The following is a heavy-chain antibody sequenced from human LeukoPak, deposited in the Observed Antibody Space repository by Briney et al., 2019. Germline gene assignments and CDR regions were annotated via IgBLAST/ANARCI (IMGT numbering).Heavy chain of an antibody. CDR3: ARSMGIAAPFDY. D-gene: IGHD6-25*01. CDR2: INPNSGGT. J-gene: IGHJ4*02. V-gene: IGHV1-2*02. CDR1: GYTFTGYY. Sequence: ASVKVSCKASGYTFTGYYMHWVRQAPGQGLEWMGWINPNSGGTNYAQKFQGRVTMTGDTSISTAYMELSRLRSDDTAVYYCARSMGIAAPFDYWGQGTLVTVSS.